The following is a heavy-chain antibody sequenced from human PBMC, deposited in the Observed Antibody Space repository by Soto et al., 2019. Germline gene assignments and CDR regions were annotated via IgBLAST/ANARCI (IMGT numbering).Heavy chain of an antibody. CDR2: ISATGGGT. V-gene: IGHV3-23*01. J-gene: IGHJ4*02. Sequence: GGSLRLSCAASGFKFSNYAMSWVRQAPGKGLEWVSLISATGGGTYYADSVKGRFTISRDNSHNTLYLQVHSLTAEDTAVYYCAKDRREGRNSAFYFDFWGQGAQVTVSS. CDR3: AKDRREGRNSAFYFDF. CDR1: GFKFSNYA.